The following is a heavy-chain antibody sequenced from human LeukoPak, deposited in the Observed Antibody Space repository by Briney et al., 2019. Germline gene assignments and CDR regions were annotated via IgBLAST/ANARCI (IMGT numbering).Heavy chain of an antibody. J-gene: IGHJ4*02. V-gene: IGHV3-7*01. CDR1: GLTFSGSW. D-gene: IGHD4-17*01. Sequence: PGGSLRLSCVASGLTFSGSWMTWVRQAPGRGLQWLGYISPDGNLKSYVDSVKGRFTISRDNARNSVYLQISSLRVEDTSVYYCARDPAYGALDYWGQGTLVAVSS. CDR2: ISPDGNLK. CDR3: ARDPAYGALDY.